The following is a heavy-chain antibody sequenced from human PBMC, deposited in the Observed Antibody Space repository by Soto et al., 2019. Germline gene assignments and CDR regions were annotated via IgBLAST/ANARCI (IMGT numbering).Heavy chain of an antibody. V-gene: IGHV3-53*04. D-gene: IGHD5-18*01. CDR2: IYSGGST. J-gene: IGHJ6*02. Sequence: GESLKISCAASGFTVSSNYMSWVRQAPGKGLEWVSVIYSGGSTYYADSVKGRFTISRHNSKNTLYLQMNSLRAEDTAVYYCARGGDVDTAMVPHGMDVWGQGTTVTVSS. CDR3: ARGGDVDTAMVPHGMDV. CDR1: GFTVSSNY.